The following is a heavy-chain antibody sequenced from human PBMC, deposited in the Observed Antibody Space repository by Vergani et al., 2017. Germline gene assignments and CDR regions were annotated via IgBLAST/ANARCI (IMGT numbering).Heavy chain of an antibody. CDR1: GFTFSSYG. CDR2: ISSDGSNK. V-gene: IGHV3-30*18. CDR3: AKCGEPLGYCSGGSCYVAYYFDY. J-gene: IGHJ4*02. D-gene: IGHD2-15*01. Sequence: VQLVESGGGLLQPGGSLRLSCAASGFTFSSYGMHWVRQAPGKGLAWVAVISSDGSNKYYADSVKGRFTISRDNSKKPLYLQMNSMRAEDTAVYYCAKCGEPLGYCSGGSCYVAYYFDYWGQGTLVTVSS.